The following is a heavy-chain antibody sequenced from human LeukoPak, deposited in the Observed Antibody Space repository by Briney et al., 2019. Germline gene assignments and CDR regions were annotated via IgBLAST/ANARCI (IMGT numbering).Heavy chain of an antibody. CDR1: AFTFSTYS. CDR2: ISGDGGST. J-gene: IGHJ3*02. V-gene: IGHV3-43*02. D-gene: IGHD1-1*01. Sequence: PGGSLRLSCAASAFTFSTYSMNWVRQAPGKGLEWVSLISGDGGSTYYADSVKGRLTISRDNSKNSLYLQMNSLTTEDTALYFCAKGTTMYAFDIWGQGTMVTVSS. CDR3: AKGTTMYAFDI.